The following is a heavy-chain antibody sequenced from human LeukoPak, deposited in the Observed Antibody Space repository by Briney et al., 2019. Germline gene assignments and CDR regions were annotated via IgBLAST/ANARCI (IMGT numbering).Heavy chain of an antibody. Sequence: XLRLSXSASGFTFSTHSMHWVRQAPGKGLEYVSTISGSGGTTYYADSVKGRFTISRDNSKNSVYLQMSSLRAEDTAMYHCVKDLGGAWAFDIWGQGTMVTVSS. CDR3: VKDLGGAWAFDI. J-gene: IGHJ3*02. V-gene: IGHV3-64D*09. CDR2: ISGSGGTT. CDR1: GFTFSTHS. D-gene: IGHD1-26*01.